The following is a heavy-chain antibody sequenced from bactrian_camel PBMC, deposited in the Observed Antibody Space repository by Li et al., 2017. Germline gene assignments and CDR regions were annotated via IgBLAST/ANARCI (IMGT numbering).Heavy chain of an antibody. CDR3: ATGVYCAHELSPDEYDV. CDR1: GYTASAYC. D-gene: IGHD3*01. V-gene: IGHV3S1*01. CDR2: IGTDGVSR. J-gene: IGHJ4*01. Sequence: HVQLVESGGDSVQPGGSLRLSCEAPGYTASAYCLAWFRQRLGQAREGVAGIGTDGVSRVADSVKGRFTISRDAAKTTLYLQMNDLKFEDTAMYYCATGVYCAHELSPDEYDVWGPGTQVTVS.